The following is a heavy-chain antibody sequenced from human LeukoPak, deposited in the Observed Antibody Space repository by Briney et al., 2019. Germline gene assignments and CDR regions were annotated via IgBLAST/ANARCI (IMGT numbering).Heavy chain of an antibody. J-gene: IGHJ4*02. D-gene: IGHD1-1*01. CDR3: ARLSTSDTDGNYFDF. V-gene: IGHV4-39*01. CDR1: GDSITRNTYY. Sequence: PSETLSLTCTVSGDSITRNTYYWVWVRQPPRKGLECIGSINYSGRTFYSSSLKSRATISVDTFRNQFSLKVTSVTAADTAVYSCARLSTSDTDGNYFDFWSQGTLVTVSS. CDR2: INYSGRT.